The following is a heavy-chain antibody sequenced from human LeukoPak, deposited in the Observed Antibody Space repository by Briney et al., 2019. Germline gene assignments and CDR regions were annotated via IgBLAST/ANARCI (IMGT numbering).Heavy chain of an antibody. Sequence: SETLSLTCTVSGGSISSGDYYWSWIRQPPGKGLEWIGYIYYSGSTYYNPSLKSRVTISVDTSKNQFSLKLSSVTAADTAVYYCASASPHRIAAGGDYWGQGTLVTVSS. V-gene: IGHV4-30-4*01. CDR2: IYYSGST. CDR3: ASASPHRIAAGGDY. D-gene: IGHD6-13*01. CDR1: GGSISSGDYY. J-gene: IGHJ4*02.